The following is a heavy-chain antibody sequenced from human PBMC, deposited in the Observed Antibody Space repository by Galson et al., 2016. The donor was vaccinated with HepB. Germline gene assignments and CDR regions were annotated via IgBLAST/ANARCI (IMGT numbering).Heavy chain of an antibody. CDR3: ARLPYGSNWSPLYYFDY. V-gene: IGHV4-39*01. CDR1: GGSIRSTTYY. CDR2: IYYSGYT. Sequence: LSLTCTVSGGSIRSTTYYWGWIHQPPGKGLEWIGNIYYSGYTKHNPSLKSRVTISVDTSKSQFSLNLSSATPADTAVYYCARLPYGSNWSPLYYFDYWGQGSLVTVSS. D-gene: IGHD6-13*01. J-gene: IGHJ4*02.